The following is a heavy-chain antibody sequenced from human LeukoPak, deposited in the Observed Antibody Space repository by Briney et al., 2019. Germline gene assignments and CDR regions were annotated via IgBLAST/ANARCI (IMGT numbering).Heavy chain of an antibody. CDR3: ARSVGAKAFDI. V-gene: IGHV1-69*06. D-gene: IGHD4/OR15-4a*01. J-gene: IGHJ3*02. CDR1: GGTFSSYA. Sequence: GASVKVSCKASGGTFSSYAISWVRQAPGQGLEWMGGIIPIFGTANYAQKFQGRVTITADKSTSTAYMELSSLRSEDTAVYYCARSVGAKAFDIWSQGTMVTVSS. CDR2: IIPIFGTA.